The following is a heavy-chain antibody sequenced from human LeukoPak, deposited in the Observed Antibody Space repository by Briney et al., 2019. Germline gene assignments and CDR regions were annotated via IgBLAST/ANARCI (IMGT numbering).Heavy chain of an antibody. CDR2: IRYDGSHE. Sequence: GRSLRLSCAASGLTFSGYAVHWVRQAPGKGLEWVAFIRYDGSHEYYADSVKGRFTISRDNSKNTLYLQMNSVRSEDTALYYCAKPSGSGVDYWGQGTRVTVSS. D-gene: IGHD1-26*01. CDR3: AKPSGSGVDY. CDR1: GLTFSGYA. V-gene: IGHV3-30*02. J-gene: IGHJ4*01.